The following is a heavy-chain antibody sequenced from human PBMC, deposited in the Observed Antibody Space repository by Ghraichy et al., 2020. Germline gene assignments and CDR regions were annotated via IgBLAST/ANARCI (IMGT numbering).Heavy chain of an antibody. V-gene: IGHV1-18*01. CDR1: GYTFTSYG. Sequence: ASVKVSCKASGYTFTSYGISWVRQAPGQGLEWMGWISAHSGDTTYVQKFQDRVTMTIDTSTSTAYMELRSLQSDDTAVYYCAREALGVRFWGSEYWGQGTLVTVSS. D-gene: IGHD3-3*01. CDR3: AREALGVRFWGSEY. J-gene: IGHJ4*02. CDR2: ISAHSGDT.